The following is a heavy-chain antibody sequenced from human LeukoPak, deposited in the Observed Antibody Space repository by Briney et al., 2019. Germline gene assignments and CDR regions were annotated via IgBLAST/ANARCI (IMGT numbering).Heavy chain of an antibody. D-gene: IGHD1-14*01. CDR1: GLSLSINN. J-gene: IGHJ2*01. CDR3: TKDLGLRRMI. V-gene: IGHV3-48*04. Sequence: GESLTLSCAPSGLSLSINNMHWVRHAPGGGLEWLSYISGGSGTVLSADSVKGRFSISRDNARESLFLQMNSLRVDDTAVYYCTKDLGLRRMIWGRGTLVIVSS. CDR2: ISGGSGTV.